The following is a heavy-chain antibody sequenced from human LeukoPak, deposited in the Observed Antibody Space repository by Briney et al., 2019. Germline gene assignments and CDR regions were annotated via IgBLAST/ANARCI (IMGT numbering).Heavy chain of an antibody. D-gene: IGHD2-2*02. J-gene: IGHJ4*02. CDR1: GGTFSSYA. CDR2: IIPIFGTA. V-gene: IGHV1-69*13. CDR3: ARDTGGHCSSTSCYTPYFDY. Sequence: GASVKVSCKASGGTFSSYAISWVRQAPGQGLEWMGGIIPIFGTANYAQKFQGRVTITADESTSTAYMELSSLRSEDTAVYYCARDTGGHCSSTSCYTPYFDYWGQGTLVTVSS.